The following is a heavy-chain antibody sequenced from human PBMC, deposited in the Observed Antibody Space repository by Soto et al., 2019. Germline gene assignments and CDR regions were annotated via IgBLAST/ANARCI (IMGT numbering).Heavy chain of an antibody. Sequence: QVQLQESGPGLVKPSGTLSLTCAVSSGSISSSNWWSWVRQPPGKGLEWIGEIYHSGSTNYNPSHKSRVTISVDKSKNQFSLKLSSVTAGDTAVYYCARFRSSSWYAFDYWGQGTLVTVSS. D-gene: IGHD6-13*01. CDR3: ARFRSSSWYAFDY. CDR1: SGSISSSNW. J-gene: IGHJ4*02. V-gene: IGHV4-4*02. CDR2: IYHSGST.